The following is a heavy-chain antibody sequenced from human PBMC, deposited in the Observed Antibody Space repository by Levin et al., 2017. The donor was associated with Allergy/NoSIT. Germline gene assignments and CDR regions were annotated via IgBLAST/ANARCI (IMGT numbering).Heavy chain of an antibody. CDR1: GYTFTTYS. D-gene: IGHD3-3*01. CDR2: IDPNTGAR. J-gene: IGHJ4*02. Sequence: LEASVKVSCKTSGYTFTTYSIHWVRQAPGQGPEWRGRIDPNTGARYYAQKFQGRITVNRDKSTRTAYMELTELTSDDTAVYYCAVAIIVDMAFPSYDLWGQGVPVTVSS. CDR3: AVAIIVDMAFPSYDL. V-gene: IGHV1-2*03.